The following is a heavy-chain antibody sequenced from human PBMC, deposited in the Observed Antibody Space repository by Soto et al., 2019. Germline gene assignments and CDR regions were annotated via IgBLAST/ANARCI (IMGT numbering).Heavy chain of an antibody. CDR1: GLTFSDLA. J-gene: IGHJ5*01. V-gene: IGHV3-73*01. Sequence: PGGSLRLSCESSGLTFSDLAVHLVRQASGKGLEWVGRIGGKSEDYVTSYGESVRGRFSISRDGSKNTAYLQMNSLKTEDTAVFYCAKYSGTASIPAALGQGTLVTVSS. D-gene: IGHD1-26*01. CDR3: AKYSGTASIPAA. CDR2: IGGKSEDYVT.